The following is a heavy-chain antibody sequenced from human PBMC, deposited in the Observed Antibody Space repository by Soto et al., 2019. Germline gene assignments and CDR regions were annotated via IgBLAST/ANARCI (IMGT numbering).Heavy chain of an antibody. D-gene: IGHD2-15*01. CDR3: SRVRDSTPDY. Sequence: EVQLVESGGGLVQPGGSLRLSCAASGFTFSDHYIDWVRQAPGKGLEWIGRIRNKPRSYTTEYAASVKGRFTISREDSQTSLYLQRNSLKTEDTAVHYCSRVRDSTPDYWGQGTLVSVSS. V-gene: IGHV3-72*01. J-gene: IGHJ4*02. CDR2: IRNKPRSYTT. CDR1: GFTFSDHY.